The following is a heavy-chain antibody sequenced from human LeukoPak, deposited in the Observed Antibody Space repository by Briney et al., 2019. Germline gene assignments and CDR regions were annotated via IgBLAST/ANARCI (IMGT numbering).Heavy chain of an antibody. V-gene: IGHV4-39*01. CDR3: ARGEVVAASGY. J-gene: IGHJ4*02. CDR1: GGSISSSSYY. CDR2: IYYSGST. D-gene: IGHD2-15*01. Sequence: SETLSLTCTVSGGSISSSSYYWGWIRQPPGKGLEWIGSIYYSGSTYYNPSLKSRVTISVDTSKNQFSLKLSSVTAADTSVYYCARGEVVAASGYWGQGTLVTVSS.